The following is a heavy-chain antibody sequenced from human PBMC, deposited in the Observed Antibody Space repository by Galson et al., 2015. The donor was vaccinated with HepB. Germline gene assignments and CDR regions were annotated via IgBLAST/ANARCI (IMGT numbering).Heavy chain of an antibody. CDR2: LRTGGAA. CDR1: DFTVSPTY. V-gene: IGHV3-53*01. CDR3: ASSVYGDLHRGTYGI. J-gene: IGHJ3*02. D-gene: IGHD4-17*01. Sequence: SLRLSCAASDFTVSPTYTSWVRQAPGKGLEWVSSLRTGGAASYAVSVRGRFSISRDTSDNTLHLQMTSLRAEDTALYYCASSVYGDLHRGTYGIWGRGIVVTVSS.